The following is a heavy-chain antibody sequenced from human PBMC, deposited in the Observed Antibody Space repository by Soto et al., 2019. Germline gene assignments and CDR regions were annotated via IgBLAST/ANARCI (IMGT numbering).Heavy chain of an antibody. CDR2: IYYSGST. CDR1: GGSTSSGGYY. Sequence: QVQLQESGPGLVKPSQTLSLTCTVSGGSTSSGGYYWSWIRQHPGKGLEWIGYIYYSGSTYYNPSLKSRVTISVDTSKNQFSLKLSSVTAADTAVYYCARDHGSSSWSLFDPWGQGTLVTVSS. V-gene: IGHV4-31*03. CDR3: ARDHGSSSWSLFDP. J-gene: IGHJ5*02. D-gene: IGHD6-13*01.